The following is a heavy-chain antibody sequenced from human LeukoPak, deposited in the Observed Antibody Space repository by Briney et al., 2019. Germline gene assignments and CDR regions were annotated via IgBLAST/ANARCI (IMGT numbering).Heavy chain of an antibody. V-gene: IGHV3-30*02. D-gene: IGHD1-14*01. J-gene: IGHJ4*02. CDR1: GFTFSTYG. CDR3: ARDPNGILYYFDY. Sequence: GGSLRLSCAASGFTFSTYGMHWVRQAPGKGLEWVAFIRYDGSNTFYADSVKGRFTISRDNSKNTLYLQMNSLRAEDTAVYYCARDPNGILYYFDYWGQGTLVTVSS. CDR2: IRYDGSNT.